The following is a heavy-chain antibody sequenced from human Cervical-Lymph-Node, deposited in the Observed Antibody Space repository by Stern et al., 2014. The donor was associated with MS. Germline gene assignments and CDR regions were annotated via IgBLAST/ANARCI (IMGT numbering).Heavy chain of an antibody. V-gene: IGHV3-33*01. J-gene: IGHJ6*02. CDR1: GFLFSDYG. CDR3: ARDRGPFYYYAIDV. Sequence: VHLVESGGGVVQPGSSLRLSCAASGFLFSDYGMHWVRPAPSKGLEWVAVIWSDDNYRYSADSVKGRVTISRANSQNTLFLQMSSLRAEDTAMYYCARDRGPFYYYAIDVWGQGTTVTVSS. CDR2: IWSDDNYR.